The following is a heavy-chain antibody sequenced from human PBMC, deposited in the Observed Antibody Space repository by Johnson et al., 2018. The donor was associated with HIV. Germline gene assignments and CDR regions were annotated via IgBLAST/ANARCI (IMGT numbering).Heavy chain of an antibody. CDR2: INWNGGSK. J-gene: IGHJ3*02. CDR1: GFTFSRYG. D-gene: IGHD3-10*01. Sequence: VQLVESGGGVVQVGRSLRLSCEASGFTFSRYGMHWVRQAPGKGLEWVSGINWNGGSKGYADSAKGRFTISRDNARNSLYLQMNRLRAEDTALYYCARDFVAFGECTAFDIWGQGTRVTVSS. V-gene: IGHV3-20*04. CDR3: ARDFVAFGECTAFDI.